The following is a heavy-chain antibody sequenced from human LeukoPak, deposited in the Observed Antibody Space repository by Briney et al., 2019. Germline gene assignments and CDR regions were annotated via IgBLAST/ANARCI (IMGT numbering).Heavy chain of an antibody. J-gene: IGHJ4*02. D-gene: IGHD1-26*01. V-gene: IGHV4-59*01. CDR3: ARGYSHLDYFDY. Sequence: SETLSLTCTVSGGSISSYYWSWIRQPPGKGLEWIGYIYYSGSTNYNPSLKSRVTISVDTSKNQFSLKLSSVTAADTAVYYCARGYSHLDYFDYWGQGTLVTVSS. CDR2: IYYSGST. CDR1: GGSISSYY.